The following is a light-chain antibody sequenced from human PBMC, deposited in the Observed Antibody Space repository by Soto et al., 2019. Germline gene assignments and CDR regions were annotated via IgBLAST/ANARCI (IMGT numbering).Light chain of an antibody. CDR2: DVS. CDR3: SSYTSSSPSDV. CDR1: SSDAGGYNY. V-gene: IGLV2-14*01. J-gene: IGLJ1*01. Sequence: QSALTQPASVSGSPGQSITISCTGTSSDAGGYNYVSWYQQHPGKAPKLMIYDVSNRPSGVSNRFSGSKSGNTASLTISGLQAEDEADYYCSSYTSSSPSDVFGTGTKVTVL.